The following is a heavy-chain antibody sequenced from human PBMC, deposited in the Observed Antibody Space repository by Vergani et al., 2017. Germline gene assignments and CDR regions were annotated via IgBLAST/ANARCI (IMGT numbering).Heavy chain of an antibody. CDR3: AKGPQGRVGATSLLP. J-gene: IGHJ4*02. CDR2: IWYDGSNK. Sequence: QVQLVESGGGVVQPGRSLRLSCAASGFTFSSYGMHWVRQAPGKGLEWVAVIWYDGSNKYYADSVKGRFTISRDNSKNTLYLQMNSLRAEDTAVYYCAKGPQGRVGATSLLPWGQGTLVTVSS. V-gene: IGHV3-33*06. D-gene: IGHD1-26*01. CDR1: GFTFSSYG.